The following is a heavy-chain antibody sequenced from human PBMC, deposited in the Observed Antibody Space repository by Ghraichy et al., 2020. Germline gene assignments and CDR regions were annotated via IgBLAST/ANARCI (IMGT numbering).Heavy chain of an antibody. CDR1: GGSFSGYY. D-gene: IGHD3-22*01. CDR3: SRARSMVIGYYYGIDV. CDR2: IKHSGST. J-gene: IGHJ6*02. V-gene: IGHV4-34*01. Sequence: SETLSLTCAVYGGSFSGYYWSWIRQPPGKGLEWIGEIKHSGSTNYNPSLMSRITISVDTSKNQFSLNLSSVTAADTAVYYCSRARSMVIGYYYGIDVWGQGTTVTVSS.